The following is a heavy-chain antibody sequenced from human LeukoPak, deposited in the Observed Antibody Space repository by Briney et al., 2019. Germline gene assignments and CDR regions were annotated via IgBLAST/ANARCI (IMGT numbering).Heavy chain of an antibody. D-gene: IGHD6-13*01. J-gene: IGHJ4*02. CDR2: IYTSGST. CDR3: ATSIAAAGGFDY. CDR1: GGSISSYY. V-gene: IGHV4-4*07. Sequence: SETLALNCTVAGGSISSYYWSWIRQPAGKGLEWIGRIYTSGSTNYNPSLKSRVTMSVDTSKNQFSLKLSSVTAADTAVYYCATSIAAAGGFDYWGQGTLVTVSS.